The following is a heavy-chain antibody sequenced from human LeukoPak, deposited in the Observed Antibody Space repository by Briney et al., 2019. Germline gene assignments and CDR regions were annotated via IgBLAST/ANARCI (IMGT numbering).Heavy chain of an antibody. CDR2: IYYSGST. J-gene: IGHJ4*02. Sequence: PSETLSLTCTVSGGSVSSGSYYWSWIQQPPGKGLEWIGYIYYSGSTNYNPSLKSRVTISVDTSKNQFSLKLSSVTTADTAVYYCARQYSGYDPLDYWGQGTLVTVSS. CDR1: GGSVSSGSYY. CDR3: ARQYSGYDPLDY. D-gene: IGHD5-12*01. V-gene: IGHV4-61*01.